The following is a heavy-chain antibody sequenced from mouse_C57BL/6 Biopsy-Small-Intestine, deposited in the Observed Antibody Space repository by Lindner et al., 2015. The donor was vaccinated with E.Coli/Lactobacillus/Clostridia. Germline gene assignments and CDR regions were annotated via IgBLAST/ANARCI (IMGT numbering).Heavy chain of an antibody. CDR2: ISPRDGST. CDR3: ARYDYDGAY. V-gene: IGHV1-85*01. D-gene: IGHD2-4*01. J-gene: IGHJ3*01. Sequence: VQLQESGPDLVKPGTSVKLSCKASGYTFTSYDINWVNQRPGQGLEWIGWISPRDGSTEYNEKFKGKATLTVDTSSSTAYMELHSLTSEDSAVYFCARYDYDGAYWGQGTLVTVSA. CDR1: GYTFTSYD.